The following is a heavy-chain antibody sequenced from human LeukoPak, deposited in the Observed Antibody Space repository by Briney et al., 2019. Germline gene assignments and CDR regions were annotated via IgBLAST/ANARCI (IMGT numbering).Heavy chain of an antibody. J-gene: IGHJ6*02. CDR1: GFTVSSNY. CDR3: ARDRSSSHPYYYYGMDV. D-gene: IGHD6-6*01. Sequence: GGSLRLSCAASGFTVSSNYMSWVRQAPGKGLEWVSVIYSGGSTYYADSVKGRFTISRDNSKNTLYLQMNSLRAEDTAVYYCARDRSSSHPYYYYGMDVWGQETTVTVSS. CDR2: IYSGGST. V-gene: IGHV3-53*01.